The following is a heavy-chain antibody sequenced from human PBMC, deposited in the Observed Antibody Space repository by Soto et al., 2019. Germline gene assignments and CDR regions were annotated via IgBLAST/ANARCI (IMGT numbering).Heavy chain of an antibody. J-gene: IGHJ6*02. CDR2: IYYSGST. CDR1: GGSVRHGSYY. D-gene: IGHD7-27*01. V-gene: IGHV4-61*01. CDR3: ARAGVSNSVYYSYDGLYF. Sequence: TLSLPCTVSGGSVRHGSYYWSWIRQPPGKGLEWIGYIYYSGSTNYNPSLKSRVTISVDTSKNQFSLKLSSVTAADTAVYYCARAGVSNSVYYSYDGLYFCAHGTTVPVSS.